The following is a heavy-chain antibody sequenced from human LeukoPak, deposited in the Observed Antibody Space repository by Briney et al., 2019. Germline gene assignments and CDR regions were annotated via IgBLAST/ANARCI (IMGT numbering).Heavy chain of an antibody. CDR3: ARGSRYFDWLLYGDFDY. CDR1: GYTFTSYG. D-gene: IGHD3-9*01. J-gene: IGHJ4*02. CDR2: ISAYNGNT. Sequence: ASVKVSCKASGYTFTSYGIIWVRQAPGQGLEWMGWISAYNGNTNYAQKFQGRVTMTTGTSTSTAYMELRSLRSDDTAVYYCARGSRYFDWLLYGDFDYWGQGTLVTVSS. V-gene: IGHV1-18*04.